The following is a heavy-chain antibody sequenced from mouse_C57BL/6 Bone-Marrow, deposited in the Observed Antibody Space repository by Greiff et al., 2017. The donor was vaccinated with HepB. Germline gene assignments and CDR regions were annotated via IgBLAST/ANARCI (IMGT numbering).Heavy chain of an antibody. J-gene: IGHJ1*03. Sequence: EVQLQESGPGLAKPSQTLSLTCSVTGYSITSDYWNWIRKFPGNKLEYMGYISYSGSTYYNPSLKSRISITRDTSKNQYYLQLNSVTTEDTATYYRARRRSLYYGSSYVYFDVWGTGTTVTVSS. V-gene: IGHV3-8*01. D-gene: IGHD1-1*01. CDR2: ISYSGST. CDR3: ARRRSLYYGSSYVYFDV. CDR1: GYSITSDY.